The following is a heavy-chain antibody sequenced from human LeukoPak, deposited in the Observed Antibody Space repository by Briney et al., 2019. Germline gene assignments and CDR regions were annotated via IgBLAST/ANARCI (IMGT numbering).Heavy chain of an antibody. CDR2: MNPSNGNT. J-gene: IGHJ4*02. D-gene: IGHD3-16*01. V-gene: IGHV1-8*01. CDR3: ASQPSFGHLLSGFHFDY. CDR1: GHTFSNYD. Sequence: ASVKVSCKASGHTFSNYDINWVRRATGQGLEWMGWMNPSNGNTGYGQKFQGRVSMTRDTSTNTAYMDLISLTSDDTAMYYCASQPSFGHLLSGFHFDYWGQGTLVTVSS.